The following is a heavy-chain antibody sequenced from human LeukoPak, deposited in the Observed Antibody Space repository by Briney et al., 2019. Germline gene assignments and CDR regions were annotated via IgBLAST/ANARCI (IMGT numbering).Heavy chain of an antibody. CDR2: IKQDGSEK. CDR1: GFTFSSYW. J-gene: IGHJ6*02. V-gene: IGHV3-7*03. D-gene: IGHD2-2*01. Sequence: GGSLRLSCAASGFTFSSYWMSWVRQAPGKGLEWVANIKQDGSEKYYVDSVKGRFTISRDNAKNSLYLQMNSLRAEDTAVYYCARGRPRYCSSTSCYDYYYYGMDVWGQGTTVTVSS. CDR3: ARGRPRYCSSTSCYDYYYYGMDV.